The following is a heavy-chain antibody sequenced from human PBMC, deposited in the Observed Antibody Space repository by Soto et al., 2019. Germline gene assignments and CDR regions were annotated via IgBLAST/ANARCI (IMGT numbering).Heavy chain of an antibody. J-gene: IGHJ5*02. V-gene: IGHV4-39*02. CDR1: GGSISDDTYY. CDR2: IYYSGTS. Sequence: SETLSLTCTVSGGSISDDTYYWGWIRQPPGKGLEWIGSIYYSGTSSYNPSLESRVTMSVDTSKKQLSLRLRSVTATDTAVYYCARDEAAGTHWFDPWGQGALVTSPQ. CDR3: ARDEAAGTHWFDP. D-gene: IGHD6-13*01.